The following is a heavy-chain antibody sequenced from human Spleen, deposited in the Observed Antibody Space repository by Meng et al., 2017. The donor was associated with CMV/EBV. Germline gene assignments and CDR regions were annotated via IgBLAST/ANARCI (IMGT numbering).Heavy chain of an antibody. CDR2: ISWNSASI. V-gene: IGHV3-9*01. Sequence: GGSLRLSCAASGFTFNDYAMHWVRQAPGKGLEWVSGISWNSASIGYADSVKGRFTISRDNAKNSLYLQMNSLRGEDTALYFCAKDLGSSWFGSGYFYYNGMDVWGQGTTVTVSS. CDR3: AKDLGSSWFGSGYFYYNGMDV. CDR1: GFTFNDYA. J-gene: IGHJ6*02. D-gene: IGHD6-13*01.